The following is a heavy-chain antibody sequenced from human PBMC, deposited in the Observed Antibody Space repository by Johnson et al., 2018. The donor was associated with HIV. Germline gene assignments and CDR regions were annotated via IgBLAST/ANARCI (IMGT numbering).Heavy chain of an antibody. Sequence: MQLVESGGGLVQPGGSLRLSCAASGFTVSSNYMSWVRQAPGKGLEWVANIKQDGSEKYYVESVKGRFTISRDNSKNTLYLQMNSLRAEDTAVYYCARDRGYWDAFDIWGQGTMVTVSS. J-gene: IGHJ3*02. D-gene: IGHD3-22*01. V-gene: IGHV3-7*01. CDR2: IKQDGSEK. CDR1: GFTVSSNY. CDR3: ARDRGYWDAFDI.